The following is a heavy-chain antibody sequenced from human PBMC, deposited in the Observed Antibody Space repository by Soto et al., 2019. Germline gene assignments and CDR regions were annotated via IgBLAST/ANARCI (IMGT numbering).Heavy chain of an antibody. D-gene: IGHD6-6*01. Sequence: SETLSLTCTVSGGSISSGSYYWGWIRQPPGKGLEWIGSIYYSGSTYYNPSLKSRVTISVDTSKNQFSLKLSSVTAADTAVYYCARHIAARAPYFDYWGQGTLVTVSS. CDR1: GGSISSGSYY. J-gene: IGHJ4*02. CDR3: ARHIAARAPYFDY. V-gene: IGHV4-39*01. CDR2: IYYSGST.